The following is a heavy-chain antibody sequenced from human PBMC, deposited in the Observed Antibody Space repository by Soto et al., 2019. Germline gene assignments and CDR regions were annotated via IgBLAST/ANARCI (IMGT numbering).Heavy chain of an antibody. CDR3: ARVAAVAGGFYYGMGV. Sequence: QVQLQQWGAGLLKPPETLSLTCAVYGGSFTGYLWSWIRQPPGKGLEWIGETSHRGVTDYNPSLKSRVTISADTSKNQFSLTLSTVTAADTAVYYCARVAAVAGGFYYGMGVWGQGTTVTVSS. CDR1: GGSFTGYL. V-gene: IGHV4-34*01. D-gene: IGHD6-19*01. J-gene: IGHJ6*01. CDR2: TSHRGVT.